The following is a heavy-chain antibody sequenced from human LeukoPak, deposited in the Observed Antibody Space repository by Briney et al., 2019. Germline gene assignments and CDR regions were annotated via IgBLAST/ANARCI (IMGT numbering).Heavy chain of an antibody. D-gene: IGHD4-17*01. Sequence: SVKVSCKASGGTFSSYAISWVRQAPGQGLEWMGGIIPIFGTANYAQKFQGRVTITADESTSTAYMELSSLRSEDTAVYYCARVGPSAPLYADYGNYFDYWGQGTLVTVSS. CDR3: ARVGPSAPLYADYGNYFDY. CDR2: IIPIFGTA. J-gene: IGHJ4*02. CDR1: GGTFSSYA. V-gene: IGHV1-69*13.